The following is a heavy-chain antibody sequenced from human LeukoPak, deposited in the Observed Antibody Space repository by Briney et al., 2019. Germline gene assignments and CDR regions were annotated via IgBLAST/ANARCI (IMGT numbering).Heavy chain of an antibody. D-gene: IGHD1-1*01. CDR2: ISYDGSNK. CDR3: ASPETTVDAFDI. J-gene: IGHJ3*02. Sequence: GASLRLSCAASGFTFSSYAMSWVRQAPGKGLEWVAVISYDGSNKYYADSVKGRFTISRDNSKNTLYLQMNSLRAEDTAVYYCASPETTVDAFDIWGQGTMVTVSS. CDR1: GFTFSSYA. V-gene: IGHV3-30*03.